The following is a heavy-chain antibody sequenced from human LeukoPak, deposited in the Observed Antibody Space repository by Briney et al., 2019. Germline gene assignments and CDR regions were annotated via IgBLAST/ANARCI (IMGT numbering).Heavy chain of an antibody. D-gene: IGHD6-19*01. CDR2: ISPSGGST. V-gene: IGHV1-46*01. J-gene: IGHJ4*02. Sequence: ASVKVSCKAFGYTFTSNKMHWVRQSPGQGPEWMGVISPSGGSTTYAQKFQGRVTLTRDMSTSTDYLELSSLRSEDTAVYYCARDGISGWASGYFDYWGQGTLVTVSS. CDR1: GYTFTSNK. CDR3: ARDGISGWASGYFDY.